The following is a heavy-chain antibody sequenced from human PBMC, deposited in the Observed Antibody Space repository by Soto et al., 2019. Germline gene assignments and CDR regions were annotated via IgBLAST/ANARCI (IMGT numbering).Heavy chain of an antibody. D-gene: IGHD2-2*01. CDR2: ISYDGSNK. V-gene: IGHV3-30-3*02. CDR1: GFTFSSYA. CDR3: AKTLAYVVVPQWGFDY. J-gene: IGHJ4*02. Sequence: QVQLVESGGGVVQPGRSLRLSCAASGFTFSSYAMHWVRQAPGKGLEWVAVISYDGSNKYYADSVKGRFTISRDNSKNTLYLQMNSLRAEDTAVYYCAKTLAYVVVPQWGFDYWGQGTLVTVSS.